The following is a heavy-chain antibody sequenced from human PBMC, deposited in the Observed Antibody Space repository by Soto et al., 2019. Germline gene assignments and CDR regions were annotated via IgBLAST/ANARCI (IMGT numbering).Heavy chain of an antibody. V-gene: IGHV5-51*01. Sequence: PGESLKISCKGSGYSFTSYWIGWVRPMPGKGLEWMGIIYPGDSDTRYSPSFQGQVTISADKSISTAYLQWSSLKASDTAMYYCARTSAAGKNYNGMDVWGQGTTVTVSS. D-gene: IGHD6-13*01. CDR2: IYPGDSDT. CDR3: ARTSAAGKNYNGMDV. CDR1: GYSFTSYW. J-gene: IGHJ6*02.